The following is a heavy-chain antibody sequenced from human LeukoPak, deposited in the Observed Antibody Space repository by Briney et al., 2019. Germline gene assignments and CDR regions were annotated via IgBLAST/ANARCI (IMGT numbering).Heavy chain of an antibody. Sequence: SETLSLTCSVSDGSINSYYWNWIRRPPGKGLEWIGEINHSGSTNYNPSLKSRVTISVDTSKNQFSLKLSSVTAADTAVYYCARGDSSAWDAFDIWGQGTMVTVSS. CDR1: DGSINSYY. J-gene: IGHJ3*02. D-gene: IGHD3-22*01. CDR3: ARGDSSAWDAFDI. V-gene: IGHV4-34*01. CDR2: INHSGST.